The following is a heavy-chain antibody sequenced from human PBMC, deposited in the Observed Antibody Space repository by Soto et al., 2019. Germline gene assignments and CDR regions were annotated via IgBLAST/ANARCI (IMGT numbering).Heavy chain of an antibody. CDR2: ISYDGSNR. D-gene: IGHD2-21*01. V-gene: IGHV3-30*18. J-gene: IGHJ4*02. CDR1: GFTFSSYG. CDR3: ANIPVTFDY. Sequence: GGSLRLSCAASGFTFSSYGMHWVRQAPGKGLEWVAVISYDGSNRYYADSVKGRFTISRDNSKNTLYLQMNSLRAEDTAVYYCANIPVTFDYWGQGTLVTVSS.